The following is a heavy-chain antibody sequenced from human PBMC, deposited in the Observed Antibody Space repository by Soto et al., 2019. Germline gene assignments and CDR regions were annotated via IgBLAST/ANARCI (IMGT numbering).Heavy chain of an antibody. CDR2: TYFRSKWFR. CDR3: GRESMAGWVDY. CDR1: GDSVSSNSAV. Sequence: SQTLSLTCAISGDSVSSNSAVWNWIRQSPSRGLEWLGRTYFRSKWFRDYAVSVESRISINPDTSKNHFSLQLNSVTPEDTAVYYCGRESMAGWVDYWGQGALVTVSS. V-gene: IGHV6-1*01. D-gene: IGHD6-19*01. J-gene: IGHJ4*02.